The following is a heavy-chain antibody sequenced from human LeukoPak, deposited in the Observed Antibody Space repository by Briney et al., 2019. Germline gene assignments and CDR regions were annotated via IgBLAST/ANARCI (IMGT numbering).Heavy chain of an antibody. D-gene: IGHD4-11*01. CDR2: ISAYNGNT. J-gene: IGHJ6*03. CDR1: GYTFTSYG. Sequence: ASVKVSCKASGYTFTSYGISWVRQAPGQRLEWMGWISAYNGNTNYAQKLQGRVTMTTDTSTSTAYMELRSLRSDDTAVYYCARVTVTTGYYYMDVWGKGTTVTVSS. CDR3: ARVTVTTGYYYMDV. V-gene: IGHV1-18*01.